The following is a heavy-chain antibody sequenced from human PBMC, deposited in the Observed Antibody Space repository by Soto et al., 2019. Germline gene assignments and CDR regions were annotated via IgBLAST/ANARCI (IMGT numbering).Heavy chain of an antibody. CDR2: IGYDGSNK. Sequence: GVSLRRSCAASGFTFSSYAMHWVRQVPGEGLEWVAVIGYDGSNKYYADSVQGRFTISRDNSKNTLYLQMNSLRAEDTAVYYCAKDRYCTGGCCYHCLDYWGRGSRVTVSS. D-gene: IGHD2-15*01. CDR1: GFTFSSYA. CDR3: AKDRYCTGGCCYHCLDY. V-gene: IGHV3-30*18. J-gene: IGHJ4*02.